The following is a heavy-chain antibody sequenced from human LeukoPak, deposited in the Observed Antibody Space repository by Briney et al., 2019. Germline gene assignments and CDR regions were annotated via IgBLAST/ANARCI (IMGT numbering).Heavy chain of an antibody. CDR2: ISSSGSTI. Sequence: PGGSLRLSCAASGFTFSSYEMNWVRQAPGKGLEWVSYISSSGSTIYYADSVKGRFTISRDNAKNSLYLQMNSLRAEDTAVYYCARVVVVVDYWGQGTLVTVAS. V-gene: IGHV3-48*03. J-gene: IGHJ4*02. D-gene: IGHD2-15*01. CDR3: ARVVVVVDY. CDR1: GFTFSSYE.